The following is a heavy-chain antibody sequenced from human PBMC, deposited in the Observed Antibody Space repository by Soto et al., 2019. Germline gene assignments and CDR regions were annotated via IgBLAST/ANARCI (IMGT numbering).Heavy chain of an antibody. Sequence: GGSLRLSCAASGVTSGDLGMSWVRQCPGRGLEWVSTISRDGANRHYADPVNGRFTISRDNSRNTVDLHMARLRAEDTARYYCVSWFSAHFDYWGQGIVVTVSS. CDR3: VSWFSAHFDY. CDR1: GVTSGDLG. V-gene: IGHV3-23*01. CDR2: ISRDGANR. D-gene: IGHD3-10*01. J-gene: IGHJ4*02.